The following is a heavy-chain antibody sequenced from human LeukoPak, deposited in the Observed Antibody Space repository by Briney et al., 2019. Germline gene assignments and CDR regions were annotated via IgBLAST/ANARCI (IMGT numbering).Heavy chain of an antibody. CDR3: TRVSSYSSSWGFDY. D-gene: IGHD6-13*01. Sequence: PGGSLRLSCAASGFTFSSYGMHWVRQAPGKGLEWVAVIWYDGSNKYYADSVKGRFTISRDNSKNTLYLQMNSLRAEDTAVYYCTRVSSYSSSWGFDYWGQGTLATVSS. CDR1: GFTFSSYG. J-gene: IGHJ4*02. CDR2: IWYDGSNK. V-gene: IGHV3-33*01.